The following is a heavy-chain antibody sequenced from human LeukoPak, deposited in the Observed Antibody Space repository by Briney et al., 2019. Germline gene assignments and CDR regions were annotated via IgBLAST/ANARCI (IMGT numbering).Heavy chain of an antibody. D-gene: IGHD5-12*01. CDR1: GFTFSRYW. CDR3: AREHSGYDFPGRDYYYIDV. J-gene: IGHJ6*03. Sequence: GGSLRLSCAASGFTFSRYWMSWVRQAPGKGLEWVANIKQDGSEKYYVGSVKGRFTISRDNAKNSLYLQMNSLRAEDTAVYYCAREHSGYDFPGRDYYYIDVWGKGTTVTVSS. CDR2: IKQDGSEK. V-gene: IGHV3-7*01.